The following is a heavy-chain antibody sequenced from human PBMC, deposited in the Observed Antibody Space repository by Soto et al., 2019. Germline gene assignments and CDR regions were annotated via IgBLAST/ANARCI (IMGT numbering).Heavy chain of an antibody. CDR2: ITGSSDYT. CDR1: GFTFSDYY. CDR3: AREYYYGMDV. Sequence: QVQLVESGGGLVRPGGSLRLSCAASGFTFSDYYMTWIRQATGKGLEWVSYITGSSDYTNYADSVKGRFTISRDNVKKSLYPQKDSLRAEDTAVYYCAREYYYGMDVWGQGTTVTVSS. J-gene: IGHJ6*02. V-gene: IGHV3-11*05.